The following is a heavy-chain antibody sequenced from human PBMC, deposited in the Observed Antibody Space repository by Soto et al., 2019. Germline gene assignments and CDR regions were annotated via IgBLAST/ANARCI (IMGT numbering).Heavy chain of an antibody. CDR1: GFTFDDYA. Sequence: EVQLVESGGGLVQPGRSLRLSCAASGFTFDDYAMHWVRQAPGKGLEWVSGISWNSGSIGYADSVKGRFTISRDNAKNSLYLQMNSLRAEDTALYYCAKGLRSYQLLVYYFDYWGQEPWSPSPQ. V-gene: IGHV3-9*01. J-gene: IGHJ4*01. D-gene: IGHD2-2*01. CDR2: ISWNSGSI. CDR3: AKGLRSYQLLVYYFDY.